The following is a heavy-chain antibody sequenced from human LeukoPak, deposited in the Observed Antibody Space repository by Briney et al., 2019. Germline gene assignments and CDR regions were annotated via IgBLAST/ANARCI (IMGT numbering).Heavy chain of an antibody. J-gene: IGHJ4*02. CDR2: ISGSGGRT. V-gene: IGHV3-23*01. CDR1: GFTFISYA. D-gene: IGHD2-2*01. CDR3: ARRYCSSTSCTLDY. Sequence: GGSLRLSCAASGFTFISYAMSWVRQAPGKGLEWVSSISGSGGRTSYADSVKGRFTISRDNAKNSLYLQMNSLRAEDTAVYYCARRYCSSTSCTLDYWGQGTLVTVSS.